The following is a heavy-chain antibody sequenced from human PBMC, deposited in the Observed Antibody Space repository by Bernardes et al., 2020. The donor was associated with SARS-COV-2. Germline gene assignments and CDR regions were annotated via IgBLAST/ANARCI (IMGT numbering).Heavy chain of an antibody. Sequence: GGSLRLSCAASGFTFSSYGMHWVRQAPGKGLEWVAVISYDGSNKYYADSVKGRFTISRDNSKNTLYLQMNSLRAEDTAVYYCAKEAYSGSLWCDYWGQGTLVTVSS. CDR1: GFTFSSYG. D-gene: IGHD1-26*01. J-gene: IGHJ4*02. CDR2: ISYDGSNK. CDR3: AKEAYSGSLWCDY. V-gene: IGHV3-30*18.